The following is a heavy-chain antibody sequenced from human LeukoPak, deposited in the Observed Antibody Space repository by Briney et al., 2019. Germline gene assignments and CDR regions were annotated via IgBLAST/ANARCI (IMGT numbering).Heavy chain of an antibody. V-gene: IGHV1-2*02. CDR3: AQSRGAAAGTFMDV. Sequence: VASVKVSCKASGYTFTGYYMHWVRQAPGQGLEWMGWINPNSGGTNYAQKLQGRVTMTTDTSTSTAYMELRSLRSDDTAVYYCAQSRGAAAGTFMDVWGQGTTVTVSS. CDR1: GYTFTGYY. J-gene: IGHJ6*02. D-gene: IGHD6-13*01. CDR2: INPNSGGT.